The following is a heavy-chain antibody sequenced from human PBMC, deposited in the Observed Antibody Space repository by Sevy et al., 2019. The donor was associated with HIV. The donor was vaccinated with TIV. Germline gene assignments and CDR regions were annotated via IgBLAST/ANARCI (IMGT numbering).Heavy chain of an antibody. CDR1: RFTFSISA. CDR2: ISNDGSNK. J-gene: IGHJ4*02. CDR3: AAPGNRRGGPLDF. Sequence: GGSLRLSCAASRFTFSISAMHWVRQAPGKGLEWVAFISNDGSNKYYADSVEGRFTISRDNSKNTLFLQMNSLGPGDTAVYYCAAPGNRRGGPLDFWGQGTLVTVSS. D-gene: IGHD1-1*01. V-gene: IGHV3-30*03.